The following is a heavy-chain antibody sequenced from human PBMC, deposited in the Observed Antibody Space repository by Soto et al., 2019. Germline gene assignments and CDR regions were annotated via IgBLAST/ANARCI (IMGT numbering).Heavy chain of an antibody. CDR2: LNPDGSVK. J-gene: IGHJ4*02. Sequence: EVQLVESGGGLVQPGGSLRLSCGASGLAFSTSWMAWVRQAPGTGLEWVAELNPDGSVKTYVDGVRGRVTIYRHNAKNSVYLQMNRLRVEDTAIYYCARDPYFGAIDYWGRGTLVTVSP. CDR1: GLAFSTSW. V-gene: IGHV3-7*01. D-gene: IGHD3-16*01. CDR3: ARDPYFGAIDY.